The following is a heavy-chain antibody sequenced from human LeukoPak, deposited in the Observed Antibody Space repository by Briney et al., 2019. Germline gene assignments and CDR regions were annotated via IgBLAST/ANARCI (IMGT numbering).Heavy chain of an antibody. D-gene: IGHD4-11*01. CDR1: GFTFSANA. CDR2: IYDGGSNT. Sequence: GGSLRLSCGASGFTFSANALSWVRQAPGKGLEWVSTIYDGGSNTNYADSVKGRFTISRDNSKNTLYLQMNSLRAEDTAVYYCAKDTLTTVTTSPSDYWGQGTLVTVSS. J-gene: IGHJ4*02. CDR3: AKDTLTTVTTSPSDY. V-gene: IGHV3-23*01.